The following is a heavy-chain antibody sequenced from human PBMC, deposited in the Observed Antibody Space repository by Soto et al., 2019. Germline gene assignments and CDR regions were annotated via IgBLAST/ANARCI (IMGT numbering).Heavy chain of an antibody. J-gene: IGHJ4*02. CDR1: GVSISNRGYC. V-gene: IGHV4-31*03. Sequence: SETLSLTCTVSGVSISNRGYCWSSIRQHPGKGLEWIGYIYYSGSTYYNPSLKSRVTISVDTSKNQFSLKLSSVTAADTAVYYCARVFPAHTFDGDYAYYFDYWGQGTLVTVSS. D-gene: IGHD4-17*01. CDR3: ARVFPAHTFDGDYAYYFDY. CDR2: IYYSGST.